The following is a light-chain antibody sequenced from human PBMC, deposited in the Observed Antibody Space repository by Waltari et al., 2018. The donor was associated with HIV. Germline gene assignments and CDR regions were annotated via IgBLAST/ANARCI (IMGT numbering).Light chain of an antibody. V-gene: IGKV3-15*01. Sequence: EILMPKPPATLPVSHGGGGPLLCRASQTVHSYLAWFQQKPGQTPRLLIYAASTRATDIPDRFSASGSGTEFTLTISSLQSEDFAVYFCQQYHKWPETFGQGTKLEIK. CDR1: QTVHSY. CDR2: AAS. CDR3: QQYHKWPET. J-gene: IGKJ2*01.